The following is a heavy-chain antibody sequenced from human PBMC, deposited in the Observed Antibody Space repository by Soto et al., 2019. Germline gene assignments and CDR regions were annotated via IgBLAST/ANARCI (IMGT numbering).Heavy chain of an antibody. V-gene: IGHV3-21*01. J-gene: IGHJ4*02. Sequence: EVQLVESGGGLVKPGESLTLSCVASGFPFISHTMSWIRQAPGKGLEWVSSLSSKSAYIYYTESVRGRCNVSRDNAKNSLFLQMNRLRGEDTGVYYCARVGRYLSESTESHWGRGTLVIVSS. D-gene: IGHD3-10*01. CDR2: LSSKSAYI. CDR3: ARVGRYLSESTESH. CDR1: GFPFISHT.